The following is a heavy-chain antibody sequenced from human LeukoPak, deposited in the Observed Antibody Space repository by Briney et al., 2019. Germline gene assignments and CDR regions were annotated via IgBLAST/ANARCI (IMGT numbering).Heavy chain of an antibody. CDR2: IYYSGST. D-gene: IGHD3-3*01. CDR3: ARIFWSGYPLYYYYYMDV. J-gene: IGHJ6*03. Sequence: PSETLSLTCTVSGGSISSSSYYWGWIRQPPGKGLEWIGRIYYSGSTYDNPSLKSRVTISVDTSKNQFSLKLSSVTAADTAVYYCARIFWSGYPLYYYYYMDVWGRGTTVTVSS. CDR1: GGSISSSSYY. V-gene: IGHV4-39*01.